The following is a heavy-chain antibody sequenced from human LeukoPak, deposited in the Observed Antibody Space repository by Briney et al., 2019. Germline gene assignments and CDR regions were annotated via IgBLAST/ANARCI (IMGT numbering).Heavy chain of an antibody. J-gene: IGHJ4*02. D-gene: IGHD3-10*01. CDR3: TRSFYGSGSFQY. V-gene: IGHV3-73*01. CDR2: IRSRTNNYAT. Sequence: QAGGSLRLSCAASGFTFSGSAIHWVRQASGKGLEWVGRIRSRTNNYATAYVASVKGRFTISRDDSKNTAYLQMNSLKTEDTAVYYCTRSFYGSGSFQYWGQGTLVTVSS. CDR1: GFTFSGSA.